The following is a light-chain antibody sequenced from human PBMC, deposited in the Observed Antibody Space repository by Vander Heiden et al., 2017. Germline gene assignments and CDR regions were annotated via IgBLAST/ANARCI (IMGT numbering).Light chain of an antibody. CDR3: AAWDGSLATYL. CDR1: SGNTGRTP. J-gene: IGLJ1*01. Sequence: QSGLTQPPSASGTHGQRVTISGSGSSGNTGRTPVTRYQLVPGTAPKLLIHSSNQRPSGVPDRFSGSKSGTSASLAISGLQSEDEADYYCAAWDGSLATYLFGTGTEVSVL. CDR2: SSN. V-gene: IGLV1-44*01.